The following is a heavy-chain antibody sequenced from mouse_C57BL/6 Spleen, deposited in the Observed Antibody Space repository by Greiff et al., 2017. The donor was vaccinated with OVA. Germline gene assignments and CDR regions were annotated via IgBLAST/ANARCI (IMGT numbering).Heavy chain of an antibody. J-gene: IGHJ1*03. D-gene: IGHD1-1*01. CDR2: IHPNSGST. V-gene: IGHV1-64*01. CDR1: GYTFTSYW. Sequence: QVQLQQPGAELVKPGASVKLSCKASGYTFTSYWMHWVKQRPGQGLEWIGMIHPNSGSTNYNEKFKSKATLTVDKSSSTAYMQLSSLTSEDSAVYYCARGTLLRSWYFDVWGTGTTVTVSS. CDR3: ARGTLLRSWYFDV.